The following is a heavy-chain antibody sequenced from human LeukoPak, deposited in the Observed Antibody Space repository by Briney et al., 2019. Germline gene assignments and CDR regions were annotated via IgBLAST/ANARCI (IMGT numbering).Heavy chain of an antibody. D-gene: IGHD6-6*01. V-gene: IGHV4-34*01. Sequence: SETLSLTCAVYGGSFSGHYWSWIRQPPGKGLEWIGEINHRGSTNYNPSLKSRVTISVDTSKNQFSLKLSSVTASDTAVYYCARGDIAARLALRGQGTLVTVSS. CDR3: ARGDIAARLAL. J-gene: IGHJ4*02. CDR2: INHRGST. CDR1: GGSFSGHY.